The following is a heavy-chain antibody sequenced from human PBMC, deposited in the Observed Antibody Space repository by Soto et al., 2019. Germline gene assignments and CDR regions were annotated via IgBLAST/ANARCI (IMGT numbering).Heavy chain of an antibody. J-gene: IGHJ5*02. CDR3: ARSGYGNFRGFDL. D-gene: IGHD5-12*01. V-gene: IGHV3-13*01. Sequence: HWXRXIAGKGLEWISVIGVAGDTYHSDSVKGRFTISRENGYNSLHLQMDSLRAEDTAVYYCARSGYGNFRGFDLWGPGTLVTVSS. CDR2: IGVAGDT.